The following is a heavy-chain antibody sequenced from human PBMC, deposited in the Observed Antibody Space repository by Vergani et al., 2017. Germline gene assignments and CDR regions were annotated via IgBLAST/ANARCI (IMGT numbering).Heavy chain of an antibody. D-gene: IGHD3-3*01. J-gene: IGHJ6*03. CDR2: IYYSGTT. Sequence: QVQLQESGPGLVKPSETLSLTCAVSGGSISSGDYFWSWIRQHPGKGLEWIGYIYYSGTTYYNPSLKSRVTISVDTSKNQFSLKLSSVTAADTAVYYCARGLEYYDFWSGSKGAYYMDVWGKGTTVTVSS. V-gene: IGHV4-31*11. CDR1: GGSISSGDYF. CDR3: ARGLEYYDFWSGSKGAYYMDV.